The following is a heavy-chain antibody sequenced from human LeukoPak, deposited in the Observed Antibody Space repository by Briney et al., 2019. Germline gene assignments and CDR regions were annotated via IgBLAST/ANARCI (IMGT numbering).Heavy chain of an antibody. J-gene: IGHJ4*02. CDR1: GGSFSGYY. V-gene: IGHV4-34*01. CDR3: ARGDPSGSDGFDY. D-gene: IGHD3-22*01. Sequence: SETLSLTCAVYGGSFSGYYRSWIRRPPGKGLEWIGEINHSGSTNYNPSLKSRVTISVDTSKNQFSLKLSSVTAADTAVYYCARGDPSGSDGFDYWGQGTLVTVSS. CDR2: INHSGST.